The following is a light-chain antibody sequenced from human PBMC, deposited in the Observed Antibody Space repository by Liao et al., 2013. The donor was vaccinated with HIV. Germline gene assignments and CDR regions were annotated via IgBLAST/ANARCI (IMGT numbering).Light chain of an antibody. V-gene: IGLV3-1*01. CDR3: QVWDTSSDHFV. CDR2: HNS. J-gene: IGLJ1*01. CDR1: RLWEKY. Sequence: SYELTQPPSVSVSPGQTASIICSGDRLWEKYTSWYQQKSGQAPVLVIYHNSDRPSGIPERFSGSNSGNTATLTISRVEAGDEADYYCQVWDTSSDHFVFGPGTTVTVL.